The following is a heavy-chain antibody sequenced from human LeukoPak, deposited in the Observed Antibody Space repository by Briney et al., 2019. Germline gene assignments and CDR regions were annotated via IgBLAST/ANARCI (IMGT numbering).Heavy chain of an antibody. CDR3: AKDHLPGIVVADRDY. V-gene: IGHV3-23*01. CDR1: GFTVSSNY. J-gene: IGHJ4*02. D-gene: IGHD6-19*01. CDR2: ISGSGGTS. Sequence: GGSLRLSCAASGFTVSSNYMSWVRQAPGKGLEWVSAISGSGGTSYYADSVRGRFTISRDNSKNTLYLQINSLRAEDTAVYYCAKDHLPGIVVADRDYWGQGTLVTVSS.